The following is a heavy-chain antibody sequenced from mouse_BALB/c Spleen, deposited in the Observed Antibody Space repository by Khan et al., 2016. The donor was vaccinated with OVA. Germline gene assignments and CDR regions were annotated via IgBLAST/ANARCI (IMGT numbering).Heavy chain of an antibody. D-gene: IGHD2-12*01. CDR1: GFTFSSFG. J-gene: IGHJ3*01. CDR3: ASSRYSCWFAS. V-gene: IGHV5-17*02. CDR2: IGSDSSTI. Sequence: EVELVESGGGLVQPGGSRKLSCTASGFTFSSFGMHWVRQAPEKGLEWVAYIGSDSSTIYYADTVKGRFTISRDNPKKTLLLQLTSLRSEDTAMYYCASSRYSCWFASWGQGTLVTVSA.